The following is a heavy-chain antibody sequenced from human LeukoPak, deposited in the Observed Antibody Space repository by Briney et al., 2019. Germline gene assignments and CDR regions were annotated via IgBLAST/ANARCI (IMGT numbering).Heavy chain of an antibody. CDR3: ARDYSQEFCSGGSCKFDP. CDR2: ISGYDGNT. D-gene: IGHD2-15*01. V-gene: IGHV1-18*01. J-gene: IGHJ5*02. CDR1: DYTFANYG. Sequence: ASVKVSCKTSDYTFANYGISWVRQAPGQGLQWMGWISGYDGNTKYAQKFEGRATMTTDTSTSTAYMELRSLRSDDTAIYYCARDYSQEFCSGGSCKFDPWGQGTLVTVSS.